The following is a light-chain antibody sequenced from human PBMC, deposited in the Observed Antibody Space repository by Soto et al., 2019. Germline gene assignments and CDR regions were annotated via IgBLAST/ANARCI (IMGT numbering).Light chain of an antibody. J-gene: IGLJ2*01. Sequence: QSVLTQPPSVSAAPGQKVTISCSGSSSNAGNNYVSWYQQLPGTAPKLLIYDSNKRPSGIPDRFSGSKSGTSATLGITGLQTGDEADYYCGTWDTSLSAVVFGGGTKLTVL. V-gene: IGLV1-51*01. CDR1: SSNAGNNY. CDR2: DSN. CDR3: GTWDTSLSAVV.